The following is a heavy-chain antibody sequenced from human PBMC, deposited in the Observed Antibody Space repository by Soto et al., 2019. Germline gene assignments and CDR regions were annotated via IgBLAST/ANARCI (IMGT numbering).Heavy chain of an antibody. Sequence: GGSLRLSCAASGFTFSSYSMNWVRQAPGKGLEWVSSISSSSSYIYYADSVKGRFTISRDNAKNSLYLQMNSLRAEDTAVYYCARADYDFWSGYYSNYYYYYMDVWGKGTTVTVSS. V-gene: IGHV3-21*01. CDR2: ISSSSSYI. CDR1: GFTFSSYS. CDR3: ARADYDFWSGYYSNYYYYYMDV. D-gene: IGHD3-3*01. J-gene: IGHJ6*03.